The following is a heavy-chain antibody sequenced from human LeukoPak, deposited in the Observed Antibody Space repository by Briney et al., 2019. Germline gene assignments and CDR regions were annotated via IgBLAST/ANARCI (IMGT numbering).Heavy chain of an antibody. Sequence: SVKVSCKASGGTFSSYAISWVRQAPGQGLEWMGGIIPIFGTANYAQKFQGRVTITADESTSTAYMELSSLRSEDSAVYYCARGLLAAGPSPSWFDPWGQGTLVTVSS. D-gene: IGHD6-13*01. J-gene: IGHJ5*02. V-gene: IGHV1-69*13. CDR1: GGTFSSYA. CDR3: ARGLLAAGPSPSWFDP. CDR2: IIPIFGTA.